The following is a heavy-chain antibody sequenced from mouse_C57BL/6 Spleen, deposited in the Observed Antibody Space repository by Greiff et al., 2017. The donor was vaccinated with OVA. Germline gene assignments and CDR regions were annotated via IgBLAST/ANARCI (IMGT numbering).Heavy chain of an antibody. V-gene: IGHV1-82*01. D-gene: IGHD4-1*01. CDR1: GYAFSSSW. J-gene: IGHJ2*01. CDR2: IYPGDGDT. Sequence: VQLQQSGPELVKPGASVKISCKASGYAFSSSWMNWVKQRPGKGLEWIGRIYPGDGDTNYNGKFKGKATLTADKSSSTAYMQLSSLTSEDSAVYFCASRGTGTLFDYWGQGTTLTVSS. CDR3: ASRGTGTLFDY.